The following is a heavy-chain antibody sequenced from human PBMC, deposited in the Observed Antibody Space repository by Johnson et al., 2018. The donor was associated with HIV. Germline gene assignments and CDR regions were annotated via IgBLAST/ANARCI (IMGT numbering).Heavy chain of an antibody. CDR1: GFTFSSYA. Sequence: VQLVESGGGVVQPGRSLRLSCAASGFTFSSYAMHWVRQAPGKGLEWVAVISYDGSNKYYADSVKGRFTISRDDSKNSLYLQMNSLKTEDTAVYYCASLAYCGGDCYRTYHDAFDIWGQGTMVTVSS. CDR2: ISYDGSNK. CDR3: ASLAYCGGDCYRTYHDAFDI. J-gene: IGHJ3*02. D-gene: IGHD2-21*02. V-gene: IGHV3-30*04.